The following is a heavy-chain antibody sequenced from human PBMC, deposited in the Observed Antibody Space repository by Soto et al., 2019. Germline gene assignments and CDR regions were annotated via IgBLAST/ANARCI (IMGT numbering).Heavy chain of an antibody. Sequence: EVQLVESGGGLVQPGGSLRLSCAASGFTFSNYWMSWVRQAPGKGLEWVANIKQDGSQNYYVDSVKGRFTTSRDNTKNSFHLQMNSLRAEDTAMYYCARDHINASKFDYWGRGTLVTVSS. CDR3: ARDHINASKFDY. CDR1: GFTFSNYW. J-gene: IGHJ4*02. V-gene: IGHV3-7*01. CDR2: IKQDGSQN. D-gene: IGHD2-2*01.